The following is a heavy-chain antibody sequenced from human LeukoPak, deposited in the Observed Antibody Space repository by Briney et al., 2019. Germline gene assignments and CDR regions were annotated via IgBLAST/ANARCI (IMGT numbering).Heavy chain of an antibody. V-gene: IGHV3-66*01. CDR3: ARVRFMITFGGVIPNYFDY. CDR2: IYSGGST. D-gene: IGHD3-16*02. Sequence: GGSLRLSCAASGFTVSSNYMSWVRQAPGKGLEWVSVIYSGGSTYYADSVKGRFTISRDNSKNTLYLRMNSLRAEDTAVYYCARVRFMITFGGVIPNYFDYWGQGTLVTVSS. J-gene: IGHJ4*02. CDR1: GFTVSSNY.